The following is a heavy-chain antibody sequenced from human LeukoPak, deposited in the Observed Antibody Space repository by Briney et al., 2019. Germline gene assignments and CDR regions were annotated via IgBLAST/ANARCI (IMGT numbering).Heavy chain of an antibody. CDR2: VQYSGST. V-gene: IGHV4-39*01. D-gene: IGHD6-13*01. CDR1: GGSISSGDYS. CDR3: TRRRGGTSSRDY. Sequence: SETLSLTCTVSGGSISSGDYSWAWIRQPPGQGLEWIGNVQYSGSTYYNPSLKSRVTISLDTSKNQFSLRLSSVTAADTSMYYCTRRRGGTSSRDYWGQGTLVTVSS. J-gene: IGHJ4*02.